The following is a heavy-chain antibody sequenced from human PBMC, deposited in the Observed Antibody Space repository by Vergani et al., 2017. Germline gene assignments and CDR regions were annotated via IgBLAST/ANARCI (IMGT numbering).Heavy chain of an antibody. V-gene: IGHV3-23*01. CDR1: GVTFSSYA. J-gene: IGHJ4*02. CDR2: ISGSGGST. CDR3: AKDSQYSGYVTTFDY. D-gene: IGHD5-12*01. Sequence: EVQLLESGGGLVQPGGSLRLSCAASGVTFSSYAMSWVRQAPGKGLEWVSAISGSGGSTYYADSVKGRFTISRDNSKNTLYLQMNSLRAEDTAVYYCAKDSQYSGYVTTFDYWGQGTLVTVSS.